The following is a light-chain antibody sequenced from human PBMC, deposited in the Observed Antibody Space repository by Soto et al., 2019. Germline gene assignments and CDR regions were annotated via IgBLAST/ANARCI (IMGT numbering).Light chain of an antibody. CDR2: DSS. Sequence: DIHMTQSRSSLSASVGDRVTITCQASQDISRYLNWYQQKPGKAPKIIIYDSSNLKTGVPSRFSGSGSETDFTLSISSLQPEDVATYYCQQYHNLPLTFGGGTKVDIK. CDR1: QDISRY. V-gene: IGKV1-33*01. CDR3: QQYHNLPLT. J-gene: IGKJ4*01.